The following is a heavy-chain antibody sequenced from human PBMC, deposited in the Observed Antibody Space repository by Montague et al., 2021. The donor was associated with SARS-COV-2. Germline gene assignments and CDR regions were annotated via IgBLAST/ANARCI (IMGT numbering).Heavy chain of an antibody. CDR1: GGSFGDYF. J-gene: IGHJ3*02. D-gene: IGHD3-10*01. CDR2: INQSGST. V-gene: IGHV4-34*01. Sequence: SETLSLTCAVYGGSFGDYFWSWIRQPPGKGLEWIGDINQSGSTKYIASLKSRVTMSVDTSKNQVSLRLTSVTAADTAVYYCARVDNLVQGVLPAEDAFDIWGQGRMVTVSS. CDR3: ARVDNLVQGVLPAEDAFDI.